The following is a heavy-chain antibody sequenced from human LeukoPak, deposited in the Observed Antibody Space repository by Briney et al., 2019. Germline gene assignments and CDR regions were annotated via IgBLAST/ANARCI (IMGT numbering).Heavy chain of an antibody. J-gene: IGHJ5*02. D-gene: IGHD3-22*01. CDR3: ARHLADYYDSGGYPLDP. Sequence: GESLKISCRASGHDFPDYWIGWVRQMPGKGLEWMGIIYPGDSDTRYSPSFQGQVTISADKSISTAYLQWSSLKASDTAMYYCARHLADYYDSGGYPLDPWGQGTLVTVSS. CDR1: GHDFPDYW. V-gene: IGHV5-51*01. CDR2: IYPGDSDT.